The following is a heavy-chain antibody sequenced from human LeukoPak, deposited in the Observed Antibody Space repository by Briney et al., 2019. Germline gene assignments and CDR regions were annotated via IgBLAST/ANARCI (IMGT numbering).Heavy chain of an antibody. Sequence: GGSLRLSCAASGFTFSSYGMHWVRQAPGKGLEWVAVISYDGSNKYYADSVKGQFTISRDNSKNTLYLQMNSLRAEDTAVYYCAKPILPRDYGLDYWGQGTLVIVSS. CDR1: GFTFSSYG. CDR3: AKPILPRDYGLDY. CDR2: ISYDGSNK. V-gene: IGHV3-30*18. J-gene: IGHJ4*02. D-gene: IGHD4-17*01.